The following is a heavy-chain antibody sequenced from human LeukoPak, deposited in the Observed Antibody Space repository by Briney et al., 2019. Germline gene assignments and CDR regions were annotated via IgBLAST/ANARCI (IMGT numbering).Heavy chain of an antibody. CDR1: GFIVSGNH. V-gene: IGHV3-66*01. J-gene: IGHJ4*02. CDR2: VYSVGAT. CDR3: ATERPGSRTLDS. Sequence: LPGGSLRLSCAASGFIVSGNHMNWVRLAPGKGLEWVSIVYSVGATYYEDSVKGRFTISRDDSKNIVYLQMNNLRSEDTAVYFCATERPGSRTLDSWGQGTLVTVSS. D-gene: IGHD1-14*01.